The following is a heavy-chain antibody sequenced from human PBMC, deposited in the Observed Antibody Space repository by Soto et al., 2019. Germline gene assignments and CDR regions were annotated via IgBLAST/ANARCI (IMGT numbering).Heavy chain of an antibody. D-gene: IGHD6-13*01. CDR2: IKSKTDGGTT. V-gene: IGHV3-15*07. CDR3: TTDRGSSSWSDYYYYYGMDV. J-gene: IGHJ6*02. CDR1: GFTFSNAW. Sequence: GGSLRLSCAASGFTFSNAWMNWVRQAPGKGLEWVGRIKSKTDGGTTDYAAPVKGRFTISRDDSKNTLYLQMNSLKTEDTAVYYCTTDRGSSSWSDYYYYYGMDVWGQGTTVTVSS.